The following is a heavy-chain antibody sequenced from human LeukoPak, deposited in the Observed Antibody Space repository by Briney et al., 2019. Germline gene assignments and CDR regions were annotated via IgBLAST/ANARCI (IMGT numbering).Heavy chain of an antibody. Sequence: SETLSLTCIVSGGSIISTSYYWGWIRQPPGKGLEWIGSFYYSGSTYYNPSLKSRVTISVDSSKNQFSLKLSSVTAADTALYYCATLKAAAVYYYYMDVWGKGTTVTVSS. CDR3: ATLKAAAVYYYYMDV. V-gene: IGHV4-39*01. CDR1: GGSIISTSYY. D-gene: IGHD6-13*01. CDR2: FYYSGST. J-gene: IGHJ6*03.